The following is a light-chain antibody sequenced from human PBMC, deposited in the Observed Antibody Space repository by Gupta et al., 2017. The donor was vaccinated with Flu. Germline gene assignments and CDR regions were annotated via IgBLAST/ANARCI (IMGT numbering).Light chain of an antibody. CDR3: RSDGISSCLV. J-gene: IGLJ3*02. CDR1: STEDGGYNS. Sequence: IACTGTSTEDGGYNSGCWYEKHPGKGPKLMLHEVSKRTSGVADRFSGSKSGITASLTISGAVDEDEGDYYGRSDGISSCLVFGGGTMLTVL. V-gene: IGLV2-14*01. CDR2: EVS.